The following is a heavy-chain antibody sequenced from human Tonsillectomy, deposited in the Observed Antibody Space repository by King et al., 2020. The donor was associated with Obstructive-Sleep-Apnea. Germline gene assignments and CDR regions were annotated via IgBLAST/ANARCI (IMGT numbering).Heavy chain of an antibody. CDR3: ARDRWFGELLSQNWFDP. Sequence: QLQESGPGLVKPSETLSLTCTVSGGSISSSSYYWGWIRQPPGKGLEWIGSIYYSGSTCYNPSLKSRVTISVDTSKNQFSLKLSSVTAADTAVYYCARDRWFGELLSQNWFDPWGQGTLVTVSS. J-gene: IGHJ5*02. D-gene: IGHD3-10*01. V-gene: IGHV4-39*07. CDR1: GGSISSSSYY. CDR2: IYYSGST.